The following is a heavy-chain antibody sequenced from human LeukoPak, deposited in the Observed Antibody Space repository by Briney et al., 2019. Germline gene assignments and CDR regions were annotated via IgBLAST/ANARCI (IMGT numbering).Heavy chain of an antibody. J-gene: IGHJ4*02. V-gene: IGHV3-48*02. Sequence: GGSLRLSCAASGFTFSTYSMNWVRQAPGKGLEWVSYIRGSGSPIYYADSVKGRFTISRDNAKNSLYLQMNSLRDEDTAVYYCAKRFADSSSWPPMDFDCWGQGTLVTVSS. CDR3: AKRFADSSSWPPMDFDC. CDR1: GFTFSTYS. D-gene: IGHD6-13*01. CDR2: IRGSGSPI.